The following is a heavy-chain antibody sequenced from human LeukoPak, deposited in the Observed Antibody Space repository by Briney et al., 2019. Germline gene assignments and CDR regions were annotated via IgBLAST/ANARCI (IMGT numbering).Heavy chain of an antibody. Sequence: GGSLRLSCAASGFTFSSYGMHWVRQAPGKGLGWAAFIRYDGSNKYYADSVKGRFTISRDNSKNTLYLQMSSLRAEDTGVYYCAKDGYTYGSYYYYYYMDVWGKGTTVTVSS. D-gene: IGHD5-18*01. CDR2: IRYDGSNK. CDR3: AKDGYTYGSYYYYYYMDV. J-gene: IGHJ6*03. CDR1: GFTFSSYG. V-gene: IGHV3-30*02.